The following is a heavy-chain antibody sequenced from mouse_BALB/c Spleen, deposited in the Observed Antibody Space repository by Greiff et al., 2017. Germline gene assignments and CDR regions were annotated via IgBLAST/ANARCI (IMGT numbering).Heavy chain of an antibody. CDR2: IWAGGST. CDR3: AREDGYDDALYAMDY. V-gene: IGHV2-9*02. D-gene: IGHD2-2*01. J-gene: IGHJ4*01. CDR1: GFSLTSYG. Sequence: VKLEESGPGLVAPSQSLSITCTVSGFSLTSYGVHWVRQPPGKGLEWLGVIWAGGSTNYNSALMSRLSISKDNSKSQVFLKMNSLQTDDTAMYYCAREDGYDDALYAMDYWGQGTSVTVSS.